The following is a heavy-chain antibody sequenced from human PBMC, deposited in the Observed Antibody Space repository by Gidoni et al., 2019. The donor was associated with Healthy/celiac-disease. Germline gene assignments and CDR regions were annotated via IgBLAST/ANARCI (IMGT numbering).Heavy chain of an antibody. D-gene: IGHD6-19*01. V-gene: IGHV3-74*01. J-gene: IGHJ4*02. CDR2: INSDGSST. Sequence: EVQLVESGGGLVQPGGSLSLSCAASGFTFSSYWMHWVRQAPGKGLEWVSRINSDGSSTSYADSVKGRFTISRDNAKKTLYLQMNSLRAEDTAVYYCARGGRLYSSGWYLVYWGQGTLVTVSS. CDR3: ARGGRLYSSGWYLVY. CDR1: GFTFSSYW.